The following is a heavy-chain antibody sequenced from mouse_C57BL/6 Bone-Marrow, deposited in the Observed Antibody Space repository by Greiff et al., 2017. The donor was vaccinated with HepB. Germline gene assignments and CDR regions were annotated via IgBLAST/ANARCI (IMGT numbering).Heavy chain of an antibody. Sequence: EVKLQESGPGLVKPSQSLSLTCSVTGYSITSGYYWNWIRQFPGNKLEWMGYISYDGSNNYNPSLKNRISITRDTSKNQFFLKLNSVTTEDTATYYCARAGYSNYFDYWGQGTTLTVSS. J-gene: IGHJ2*01. CDR3: ARAGYSNYFDY. CDR2: ISYDGSN. CDR1: GYSITSGYY. D-gene: IGHD2-5*01. V-gene: IGHV3-6*01.